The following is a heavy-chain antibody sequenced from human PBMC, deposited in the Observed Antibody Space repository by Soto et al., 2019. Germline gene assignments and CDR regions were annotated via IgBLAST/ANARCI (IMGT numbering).Heavy chain of an antibody. Sequence: GGSLRLSCAASGFTFSSYAMTWVRQAPGKGLEWVSCISGSGGATYYADSVKGRFTISGDDSKNTLYLQMNSLRAEDTALYYCAKAGRPYYDLWSENRFDPWGQGTLVTVSS. J-gene: IGHJ5*02. CDR3: AKAGRPYYDLWSENRFDP. CDR2: ISGSGGAT. CDR1: GFTFSSYA. D-gene: IGHD3-3*01. V-gene: IGHV3-23*01.